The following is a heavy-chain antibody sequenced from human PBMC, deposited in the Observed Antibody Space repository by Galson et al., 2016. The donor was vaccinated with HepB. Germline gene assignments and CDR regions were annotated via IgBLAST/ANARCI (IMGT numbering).Heavy chain of an antibody. Sequence: LRLSCAASGFSFNSYAMHWVRQAPGKGLEWVAVTSYDGNKKYYADSVKGRFSISRDNSKNTLFLQMSSLRPEDTAVYYCAKHTYYYGSGSYSGFDYWGQGTLITVSS. J-gene: IGHJ4*02. V-gene: IGHV3-30*18. CDR1: GFSFNSYA. CDR2: TSYDGNKK. CDR3: AKHTYYYGSGSYSGFDY. D-gene: IGHD3-10*01.